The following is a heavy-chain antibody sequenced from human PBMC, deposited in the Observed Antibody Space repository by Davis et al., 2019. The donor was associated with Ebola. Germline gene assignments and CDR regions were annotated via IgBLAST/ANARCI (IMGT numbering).Heavy chain of an antibody. J-gene: IGHJ4*02. CDR1: GYTFKNSA. D-gene: IGHD2-21*01. V-gene: IGHV1-18*01. CDR2: ISAYNGNT. CDR3: ARVIAAGEVYFDH. Sequence: AASVKVSCKASGYTFKNSAISWVRQAPGQGLEWMGWISAYNGNTAYAQILQGRVTMTTDTSTSTAYMDLRSLRSDDTAVYYCARVIAAGEVYFDHWGQGTLVTVSS.